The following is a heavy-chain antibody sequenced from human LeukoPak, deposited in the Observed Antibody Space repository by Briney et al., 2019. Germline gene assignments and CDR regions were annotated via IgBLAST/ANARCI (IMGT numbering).Heavy chain of an antibody. J-gene: IGHJ6*02. Sequence: PGGTLRLSCAASGFTFSSYAMSWVRQAQGKGLEWVSAVTASAGNTYSADSVKGRFTISRDNSKNRLYLEVNRLRAEDTAVDYCAKGDYYGSGSFFKNGMEVWGQGTTVTVSS. CDR3: AKGDYYGSGSFFKNGMEV. V-gene: IGHV3-23*01. D-gene: IGHD3-10*01. CDR2: VTASAGNT. CDR1: GFTFSSYA.